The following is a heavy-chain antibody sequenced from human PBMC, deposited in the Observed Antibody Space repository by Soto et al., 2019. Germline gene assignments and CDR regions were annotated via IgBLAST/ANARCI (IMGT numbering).Heavy chain of an antibody. J-gene: IGHJ6*02. D-gene: IGHD6-19*01. CDR3: ARQLSSGWYPSTYYYYYYGMDV. CDR1: GGTFSSYA. V-gene: IGHV1-69*13. Sequence: SVKVSCKASGGTFSSYAISWVRQAPGQGLEWMGGIIPIFGTANYAQKFQGRVTITADESTSTAYMELSSLRSEDTAVYYCARQLSSGWYPSTYYYYYYGMDVWGQGTTVTVSS. CDR2: IIPIFGTA.